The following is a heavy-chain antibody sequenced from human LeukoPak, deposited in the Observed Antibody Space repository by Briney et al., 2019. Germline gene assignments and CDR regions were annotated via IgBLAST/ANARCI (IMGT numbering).Heavy chain of an antibody. CDR2: INPDRKST. J-gene: IGHJ3*02. CDR3: LTIVETPIDAFDI. V-gene: IGHV3-74*01. Sequence: GGSLRLSCAASGFTFSKYWLHWVRQPPGRGLVWLARINPDRKSTSYADSVKGRFTISIDDAKETLFLQMNSLTAEDTAVYYCLTIVETPIDAFDIWGQGAMVTVSS. CDR1: GFTFSKYW. D-gene: IGHD4-23*01.